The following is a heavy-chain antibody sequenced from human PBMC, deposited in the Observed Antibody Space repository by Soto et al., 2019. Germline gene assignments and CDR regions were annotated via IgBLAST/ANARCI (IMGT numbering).Heavy chain of an antibody. CDR1: GGTFSSYA. CDR3: ARDLITLSGYYYYFDY. CDR2: IIPIFGTA. Sequence: SVKVSCKASGGTFSSYAISWVRQAPGQGLEWMGGIIPIFGTANYAQKFQGRVTIIADESTSTAYMELSSLRSEDTAVYYCARDLITLSGYYYYFDYWGQGTLVTVSS. J-gene: IGHJ4*02. V-gene: IGHV1-69*13. D-gene: IGHD3-22*01.